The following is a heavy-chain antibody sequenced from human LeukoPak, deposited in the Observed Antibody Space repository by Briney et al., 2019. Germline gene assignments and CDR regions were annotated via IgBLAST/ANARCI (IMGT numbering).Heavy chain of an antibody. CDR3: ARLRSGGYSYGYVPYFDY. V-gene: IGHV4-34*01. Sequence: SGTLSLTCAVYGGSFSGYYWSWIRQPPGKGLEWIGEINHSGSTNYNPSLKSRVTISVDTSKNQFSLKLSSVTAADTAVYYCARLRSGGYSYGYVPYFDYWGQGTLVTVSS. J-gene: IGHJ4*02. D-gene: IGHD5-18*01. CDR2: INHSGST. CDR1: GGSFSGYY.